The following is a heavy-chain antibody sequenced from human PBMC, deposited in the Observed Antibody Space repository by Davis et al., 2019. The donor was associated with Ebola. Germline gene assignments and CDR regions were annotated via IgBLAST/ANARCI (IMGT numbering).Heavy chain of an antibody. Sequence: GESLKISCKGSGYSFTTYWISWVRQMPGKGLEWMGRIDPSDSYTNYSPSFQGHVTISVDKSINTAYLQWSSLKASDTAMYYCARSHNFYYYYYGMDVWGQGTTVTVSS. CDR3: ARSHNFYYYYYGMDV. D-gene: IGHD5-24*01. CDR2: IDPSDSYT. V-gene: IGHV5-10-1*01. CDR1: GYSFTTYW. J-gene: IGHJ6*02.